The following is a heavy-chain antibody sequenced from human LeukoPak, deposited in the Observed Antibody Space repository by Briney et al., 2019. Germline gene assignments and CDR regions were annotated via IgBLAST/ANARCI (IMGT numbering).Heavy chain of an antibody. CDR1: GFTFSAYE. CDR2: ISSSDSTI. Sequence: PGGSLRLSCAASGFTFSAYEMNWVHQAPGKGLEWVSYISSSDSTIYYADSVKGRFTISRDNAKNSLYLQMNSLRAEDTAVYYCAREMDYYDSRPIDYWGQGTLVTVSS. CDR3: AREMDYYDSRPIDY. V-gene: IGHV3-48*03. J-gene: IGHJ4*02. D-gene: IGHD3-22*01.